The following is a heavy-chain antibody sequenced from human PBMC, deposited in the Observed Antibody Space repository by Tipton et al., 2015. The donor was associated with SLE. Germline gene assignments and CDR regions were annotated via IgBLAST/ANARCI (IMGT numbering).Heavy chain of an antibody. Sequence: QSGAEVKKPGASVKVSCKASGYTFTTFGISWVRQAPGQGLEWMGWISTYSDNTNSAQKFQGRLTMTTDTSTSTAYMELRSLRSNDTAVYYCAKTHVLRFLEWLPYYFDYWGQGTLVTVSS. CDR1: GYTFTTFG. CDR2: ISTYSDNT. J-gene: IGHJ4*02. V-gene: IGHV1-18*01. CDR3: AKTHVLRFLEWLPYYFDY. D-gene: IGHD3-3*01.